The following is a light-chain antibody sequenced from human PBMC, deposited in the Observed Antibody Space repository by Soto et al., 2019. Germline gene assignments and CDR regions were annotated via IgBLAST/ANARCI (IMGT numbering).Light chain of an antibody. CDR1: SSDVGNYNL. V-gene: IGLV2-23*02. CDR3: CSYAGSRTYG. J-gene: IGLJ1*01. Sequence: QSVLTQPASGSGSPGQSITISCTGTSSDVGNYNLVAWYQQHPGKAPKLIIYEVNKWPSGVSNRFSGSKAGNTASLTISGLQAEYEADYCCCSYAGSRTYGFGTGTKLTVL. CDR2: EVN.